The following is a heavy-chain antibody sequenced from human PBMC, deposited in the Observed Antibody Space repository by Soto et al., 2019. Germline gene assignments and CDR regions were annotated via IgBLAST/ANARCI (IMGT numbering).Heavy chain of an antibody. CDR3: AKDLVADGWFDP. J-gene: IGHJ5*02. V-gene: IGHV3-23*01. CDR1: VFTFSSYA. Sequence: GGSLRLSCSASVFTFSSYAMSWFRQAPGKGLEWVSAISGSGGSTYYADSVKGRFTISRDNSKNTLYLQMNSLRAEDTAVYYCAKDLVADGWFDPWGQGTLVTVSS. CDR2: ISGSGGST.